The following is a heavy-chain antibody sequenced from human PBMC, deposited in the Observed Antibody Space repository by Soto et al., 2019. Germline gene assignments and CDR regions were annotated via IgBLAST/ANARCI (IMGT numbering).Heavy chain of an antibody. D-gene: IGHD6-13*01. V-gene: IGHV3-23*01. CDR2: ISGSGGTP. CDR3: ATLDSSSWYFFDY. CDR1: GFTFSSYA. J-gene: IGHJ4*02. Sequence: GGSLRLSCAASGFTFSSYAMSWVRQAPGKGLEWVSVISGSGGTPDYADSVKGRFTVSRDNSKNTLYLQLNSLRAEDTAVYYCATLDSSSWYFFDYWGQGTQVTVSS.